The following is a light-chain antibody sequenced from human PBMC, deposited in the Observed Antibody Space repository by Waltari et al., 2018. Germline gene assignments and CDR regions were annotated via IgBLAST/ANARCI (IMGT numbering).Light chain of an antibody. CDR3: QSYSSGLRGV. CDR2: GNN. Sequence: QPMLTLPPSVSGAPGQRVTISCTGNSSTIEAGHAIHLHQQLPGTAPKLLIFGNNKRPSGVPDRFSGSRSGTSGSLAITGLRSEDEADYYCQSYSSGLRGVFGGGTRLTVL. J-gene: IGLJ3*02. V-gene: IGLV1-40*01. CDR1: SSTIEAGHA.